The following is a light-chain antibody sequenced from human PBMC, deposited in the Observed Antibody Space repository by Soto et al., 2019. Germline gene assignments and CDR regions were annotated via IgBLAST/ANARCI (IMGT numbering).Light chain of an antibody. CDR1: QAISDF. V-gene: IGKV1-27*01. CDR3: QNYNSSPFT. Sequence: DFPMTQSPSSLSASVGDSVTITCRASQAISDFLAWYQQKPGNIPKVLIYAASTLQSGVPSRFSGSGSGTHFTLTISSLQPEDVATYYCQNYNSSPFTFGPGTKVEIE. J-gene: IGKJ3*01. CDR2: AAS.